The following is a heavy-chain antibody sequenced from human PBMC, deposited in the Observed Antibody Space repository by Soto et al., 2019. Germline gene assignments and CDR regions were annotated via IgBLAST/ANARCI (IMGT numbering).Heavy chain of an antibody. V-gene: IGHV4-4*02. CDR1: GGSISSHNW. D-gene: IGHD5-12*01. CDR2: IHHSGST. J-gene: IGHJ3*02. Sequence: QVQLQESGPGLVKPSGTLSLTCAVSGGSISSHNWWSWVRQPPGKGLEWIGEIHHSGSTNYNPTLESPVTISLDKANNHLSLKLSSVTARDTTLYYCAIGGIFSGYDPNAFDIWGQGTMVTVSS. CDR3: AIGGIFSGYDPNAFDI.